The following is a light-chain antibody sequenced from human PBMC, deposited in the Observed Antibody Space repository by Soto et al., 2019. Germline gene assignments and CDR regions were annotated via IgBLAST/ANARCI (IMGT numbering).Light chain of an antibody. V-gene: IGLV2-8*01. CDR2: EVS. J-gene: IGLJ1*01. CDR3: SSYAGSSTLYV. Sequence: QCALTQPPSASGSPGQSVTISCTGTSNDVGDYNYVSWYQQHPGKAPKLMIYEVSKRPSGVPGRFSGSKSGNTASLTVSGLQAEDEADYYCSSYAGSSTLYVFGTGTKVTVL. CDR1: SNDVGDYNY.